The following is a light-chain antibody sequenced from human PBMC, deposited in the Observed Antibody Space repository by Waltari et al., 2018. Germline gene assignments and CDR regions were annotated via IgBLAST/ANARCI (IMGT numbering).Light chain of an antibody. CDR3: QKSSSTPPWT. CDR2: AAS. J-gene: IGKJ1*01. V-gene: IGKV1-39*01. CDR1: HSIGIH. Sequence: DIQMTQSPSSLPPSVGAGVTITCRASHSIGIHLNWYQQKPGKAPKLLIYAASTLHSGVPSRFSGSGSGTEFTLTISSLQPEDFATYYCQKSSSTPPWTFGQGTKVEIK.